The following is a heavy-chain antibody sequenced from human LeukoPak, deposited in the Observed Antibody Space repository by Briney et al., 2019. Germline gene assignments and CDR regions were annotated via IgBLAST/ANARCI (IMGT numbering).Heavy chain of an antibody. CDR1: GFTFSSYA. Sequence: PGGSLRLSCAASGFTFSSYAMHWVRQAPGKGLEWVAVISYDGSNKYYADSVKGRFTISRDNSKNTLYLQMNSLRAEDTAVYYCARPLMEMGSNAFDIWGQGTMVTVSS. CDR2: ISYDGSNK. J-gene: IGHJ3*02. D-gene: IGHD5-24*01. CDR3: ARPLMEMGSNAFDI. V-gene: IGHV3-30-3*01.